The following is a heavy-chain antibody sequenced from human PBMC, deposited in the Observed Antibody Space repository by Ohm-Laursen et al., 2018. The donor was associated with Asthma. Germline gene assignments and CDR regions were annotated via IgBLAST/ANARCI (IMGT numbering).Heavy chain of an antibody. CDR1: GFTFSDYY. CDR2: ISSSGSTI. J-gene: IGHJ3*02. Sequence: SLRLSCAASGFTFSDYYMSWIRQAPGKGLEWVSYISSSGSTIYYADSVKGRFTISRDNAKNSLYLQMNSLRAEDTAVCYCARGSTYCGGDCYPGDAFDIWGQGTMVTVSS. V-gene: IGHV3-11*01. CDR3: ARGSTYCGGDCYPGDAFDI. D-gene: IGHD2-21*01.